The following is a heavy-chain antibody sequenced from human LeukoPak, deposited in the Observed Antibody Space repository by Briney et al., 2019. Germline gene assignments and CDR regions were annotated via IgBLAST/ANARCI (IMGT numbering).Heavy chain of an antibody. CDR1: GFAFSSYA. CDR3: AKVRLGWLLYRCFDY. Sequence: GGSLRLSCAASGFAFSSYAMSWVRQAPGKGLEWVSAISGSGGSTYYADSVKGRFTISRDNPKNTLYLQMNSLRAEDTAVYYCAKVRLGWLLYRCFDYWGQGTLVTVSS. D-gene: IGHD3-3*01. V-gene: IGHV3-23*01. CDR2: ISGSGGST. J-gene: IGHJ4*02.